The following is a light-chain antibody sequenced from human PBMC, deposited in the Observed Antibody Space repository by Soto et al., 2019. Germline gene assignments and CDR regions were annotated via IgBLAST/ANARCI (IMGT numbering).Light chain of an antibody. V-gene: IGLV4-69*01. Sequence: QPVLTQSPSASASLGASVKLTCTLSSGHTNYAIAWHQQQPEKGPRYLMKLNSDGSHSKGDGIPDRFSGSSSGAERYLTIAGLQYEDEADYYCQTWATGIVVFGGGTQLTVL. J-gene: IGLJ2*01. CDR3: QTWATGIVV. CDR2: LNSDGSH. CDR1: SGHTNYA.